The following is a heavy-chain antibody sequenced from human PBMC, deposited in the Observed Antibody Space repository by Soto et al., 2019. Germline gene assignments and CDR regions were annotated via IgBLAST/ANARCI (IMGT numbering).Heavy chain of an antibody. Sequence: ASVKVSCKASGYTFTSYAMHWVRQAPGQRLEWMGWINAGNGNTKYSQKFQGRVTMTEDTSTDTAYMELSSLRSEDTAVYYCATAPYYYDSSGYYSYYFDYWGQGTLVTVSS. CDR1: GYTFTSYA. J-gene: IGHJ4*02. V-gene: IGHV1-3*01. CDR2: INAGNGNT. D-gene: IGHD3-22*01. CDR3: ATAPYYYDSSGYYSYYFDY.